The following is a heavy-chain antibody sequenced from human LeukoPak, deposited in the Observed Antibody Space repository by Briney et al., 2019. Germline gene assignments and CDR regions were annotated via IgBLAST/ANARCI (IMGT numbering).Heavy chain of an antibody. CDR1: RFTFSSYS. CDR3: ARAEFCSSTSCSRGSLFDY. V-gene: IGHV3-21*01. J-gene: IGHJ4*02. Sequence: GGSLRLSCAASRFTFSSYSMNWVRQAPGKGLEWVSSISSSSSYIYYADSVKGRFTISRDNAKNSLYLQMNSLRAEDTAVYYCARAEFCSSTSCSRGSLFDYWGQGTLVTVSS. D-gene: IGHD2-2*01. CDR2: ISSSSSYI.